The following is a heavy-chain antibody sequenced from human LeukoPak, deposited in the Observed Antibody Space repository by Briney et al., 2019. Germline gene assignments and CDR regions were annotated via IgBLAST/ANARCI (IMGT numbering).Heavy chain of an antibody. D-gene: IGHD3-10*01. J-gene: IGHJ6*02. Sequence: ASVKVSCKASGYTFTIYAIAWVRQAPGQGLEWMGWISAYNGGTNYAQKFRGRVTMTTDTSTNTGYMELRSLRSDDTAVYFCARDQLRYYGSNNYYSDMDFWGQGTTVTVSS. V-gene: IGHV1-18*01. CDR3: ARDQLRYYGSNNYYSDMDF. CDR1: GYTFTIYA. CDR2: ISAYNGGT.